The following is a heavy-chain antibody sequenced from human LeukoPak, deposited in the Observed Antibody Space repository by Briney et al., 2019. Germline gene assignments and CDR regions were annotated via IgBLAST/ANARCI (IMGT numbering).Heavy chain of an antibody. Sequence: GASVKVSCKASGYTFTSYGISWVRQAPGQGLEWMGWISAYNGNTNYAQKLQGRVTMTTDISTSTAYMELRSLRSDDTAVYYCARDAPSPDLVRPDYWGQGTLVTVSS. J-gene: IGHJ4*02. CDR1: GYTFTSYG. CDR2: ISAYNGNT. V-gene: IGHV1-18*01. D-gene: IGHD2-21*01. CDR3: ARDAPSPDLVRPDY.